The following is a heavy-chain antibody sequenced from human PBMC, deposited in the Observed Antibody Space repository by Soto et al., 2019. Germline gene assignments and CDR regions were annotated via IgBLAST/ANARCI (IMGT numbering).Heavy chain of an antibody. J-gene: IGHJ4*02. CDR2: ISYDGSNK. D-gene: IGHD2-2*01. V-gene: IGHV3-30*18. Sequence: GRSLRLSCATAAFSESSYIMHWVRPAQGKGLGGVAVISYDGSNKYHADSVKGRFTISRDNSKNTLYLQMNSLRAEDTAVYYCAKDDLGDCSSTSCYASDYWGQGTLVTVSS. CDR1: AFSESSYI. CDR3: AKDDLGDCSSTSCYASDY.